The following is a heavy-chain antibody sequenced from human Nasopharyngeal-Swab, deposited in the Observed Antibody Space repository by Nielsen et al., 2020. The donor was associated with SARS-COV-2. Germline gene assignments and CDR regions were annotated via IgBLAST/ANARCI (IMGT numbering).Heavy chain of an antibody. CDR3: TRGPHYYYYGMDV. J-gene: IGHJ6*02. Sequence: GESLKISCAASGFTFSGSAMHWVRQPCGKGLEWVGRIRSKANSYATAYAASVNGRFTISRDDSKNTAYLQMNSLKTEDTAVYYCTRGPHYYYYGMDVWGQGTTVTVSS. V-gene: IGHV3-73*01. CDR1: GFTFSGSA. CDR2: IRSKANSYAT.